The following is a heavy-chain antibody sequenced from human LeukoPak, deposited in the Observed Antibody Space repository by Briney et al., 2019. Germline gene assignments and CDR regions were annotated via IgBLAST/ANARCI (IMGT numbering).Heavy chain of an antibody. CDR1: GGSFSGYY. Sequence: KPSETLSLTCAVYGGSFSGYYWSWIRQPPGKGLEWIGEINHSGSTNYNPSLKSRVTISVDTSKNQFSLKLSSVTAADTAVYYCARRPNRLLLGELSFLGSSYYFDYWGQGTLVTVSS. V-gene: IGHV4-34*01. CDR2: INHSGST. CDR3: ARRPNRLLLGELSFLGSSYYFDY. D-gene: IGHD3-16*02. J-gene: IGHJ4*02.